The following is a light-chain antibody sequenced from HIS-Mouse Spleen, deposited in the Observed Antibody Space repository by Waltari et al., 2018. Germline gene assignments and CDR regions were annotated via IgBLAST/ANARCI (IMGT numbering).Light chain of an antibody. CDR3: QAWDSSTVV. J-gene: IGLJ2*01. V-gene: IGLV3-1*01. CDR1: KWGDKY. CDR2: QDS. Sequence: SSELTQQPSVSVSPGQTATITRSGDKWGDKYACWYQQKPGQSPVLVLYQDSKRPSGIPERFSGSNSGNTATLTISGTQAMDEADYYCQAWDSSTVVFGGGTKLTVL.